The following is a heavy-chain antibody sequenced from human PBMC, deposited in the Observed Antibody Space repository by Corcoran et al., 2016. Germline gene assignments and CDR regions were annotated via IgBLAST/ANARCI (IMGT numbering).Heavy chain of an antibody. J-gene: IGHJ4*02. CDR3: VRDSGRSLESSGYPFDY. D-gene: IGHD3-22*01. CDR2: IIPIFGTA. Sequence: QVQLVQSGAEVKKPGSSVKVSCKASGGTFSSYAISWVRQAPGQGLEWMGGIIPIFGTANYAQKFQGRVTITADESTSTADMELSSVRSEDPAVYYCVRDSGRSLESSGYPFDYWGQGTLVTVSS. V-gene: IGHV1-69*01. CDR1: GGTFSSYA.